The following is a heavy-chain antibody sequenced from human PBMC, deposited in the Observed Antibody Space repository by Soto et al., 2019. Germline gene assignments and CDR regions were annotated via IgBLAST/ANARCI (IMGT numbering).Heavy chain of an antibody. CDR1: GGSVSSGSYY. Sequence: SETLSLTCTVSGGSVSSGSYYWSWIRQPPGKGLEWIGYIYYSGSTNYNPPLKSRVTISVDTSKNQFSLKLSSVTAADTAVYYCARDRARAARYNWFDPWGQGTLVTVSS. D-gene: IGHD6-6*01. V-gene: IGHV4-61*01. J-gene: IGHJ5*02. CDR3: ARDRARAARYNWFDP. CDR2: IYYSGST.